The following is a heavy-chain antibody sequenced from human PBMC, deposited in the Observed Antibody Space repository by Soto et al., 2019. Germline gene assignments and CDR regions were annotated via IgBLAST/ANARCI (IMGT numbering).Heavy chain of an antibody. CDR2: MNQAGSEK. D-gene: IGHD1-26*01. V-gene: IGHV3-7*05. Sequence: EVQLVESGGGLVRPGGSLRLSCGASGFSFRDYWMTWVGQAPGKGLEWVANMNQAGSEKNYVDSVKGRFIISRDNAQNSLYLQTDSLRAEDTAVYYCARQHSGSYYFDYWGLGTLVTVSS. CDR1: GFSFRDYW. J-gene: IGHJ4*02. CDR3: ARQHSGSYYFDY.